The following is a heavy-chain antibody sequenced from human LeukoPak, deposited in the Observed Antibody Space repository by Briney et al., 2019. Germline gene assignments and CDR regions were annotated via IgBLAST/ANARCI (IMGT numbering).Heavy chain of an antibody. CDR2: INPNSGGT. D-gene: IGHD6-13*01. J-gene: IGHJ4*02. CDR3: ARAPRTPSWYPY. CDR1: GYTFTGYY. V-gene: IGHV1-2*02. Sequence: RASVKVSCKASGYTFTGYYMHWVRQAPGQGLEWMGWINPNSGGTNYAQKFQGRVTMTRNTSISTAYMELSSLRSEDTAVYYCARAPRTPSWYPYWGQGTLVTVSS.